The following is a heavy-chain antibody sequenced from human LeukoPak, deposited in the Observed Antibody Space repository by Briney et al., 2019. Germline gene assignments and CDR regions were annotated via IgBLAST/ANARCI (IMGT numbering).Heavy chain of an antibody. J-gene: IGHJ6*03. CDR2: INHSGST. CDR3: ARALHCISTSCPWGYYYYMDV. CDR1: GDSISVDY. V-gene: IGHV4-34*01. D-gene: IGHD2-2*01. Sequence: SETLSLTCTVSGDSISVDYWSWIRQPAGKGLEWIGEINHSGSTNYNPSLKSRVTRSVATSKNQFSLKLSSVTSADTAVYDCARALHCISTSCPWGYYYYMDVWGKGTTVTVSS.